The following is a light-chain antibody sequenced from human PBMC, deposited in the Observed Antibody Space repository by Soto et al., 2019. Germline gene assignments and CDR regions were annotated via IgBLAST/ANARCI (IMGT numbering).Light chain of an antibody. J-gene: IGKJ4*01. Sequence: EIVMTQSPATLSVSPGERVTLSCRASQSVSSNLAWYQQKVGQAPRLLIYVASTRATGIPARFSGSGSGTEFTRTISSLRSEDFAVYYCQQYNKWPLTFGGGTKVEIK. CDR2: VAS. V-gene: IGKV3-15*01. CDR3: QQYNKWPLT. CDR1: QSVSSN.